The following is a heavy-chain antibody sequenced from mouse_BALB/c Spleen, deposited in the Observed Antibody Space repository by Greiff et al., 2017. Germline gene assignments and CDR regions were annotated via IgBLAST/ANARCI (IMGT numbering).Heavy chain of an antibody. CDR3: ARPYDYDEDYYAMDY. D-gene: IGHD2-4*01. CDR1: GFTFSSFG. J-gene: IGHJ4*01. V-gene: IGHV5-17*02. CDR2: ISSGSSTI. Sequence: EVQRVESGGGLVQPGGSRKLSCAASGFTFSSFGMHWVRQAPEKGLEWVAYISSGSSTIYYADTVKGRFTISRDNPKNTLFLQMTSLRSEDTAMYYCARPYDYDEDYYAMDYWGQGTSVTVSS.